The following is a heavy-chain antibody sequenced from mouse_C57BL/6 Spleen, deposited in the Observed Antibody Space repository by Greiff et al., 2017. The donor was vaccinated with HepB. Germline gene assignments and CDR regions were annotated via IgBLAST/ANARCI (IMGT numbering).Heavy chain of an antibody. CDR1: GYTFTDYY. CDR3: ARTAQVFAY. D-gene: IGHD3-2*02. Sequence: VQLQQSGPVLVKPGASVKMSCKASGYTFTDYYMNWVKQSHGKSLEWIGVINPYNGGTSYNQKFKGKATLTVDKSSSTAYMELNSLTSEDSAVYYCARTAQVFAYWGQGTLVTVSA. J-gene: IGHJ3*01. V-gene: IGHV1-19*01. CDR2: INPYNGGT.